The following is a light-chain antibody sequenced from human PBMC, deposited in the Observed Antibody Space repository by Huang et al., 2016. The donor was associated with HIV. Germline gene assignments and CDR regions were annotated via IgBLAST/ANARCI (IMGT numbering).Light chain of an antibody. CDR3: QQYDIHPLT. CDR1: PDINNF. J-gene: IGKJ3*01. CDR2: AAS. Sequence: IRMTQSPSSLSASTGDRVTITCRANPDINNFLAWYQQRPGSVPKLLIYAASTLQSGVPSRFGGNGSGTDFTLTIGCLHSEDVATYYCQQYDIHPLTFGPGTRVDIK. V-gene: IGKV1-8*01.